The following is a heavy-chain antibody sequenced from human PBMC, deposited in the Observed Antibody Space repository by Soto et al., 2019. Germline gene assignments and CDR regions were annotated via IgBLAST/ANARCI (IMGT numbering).Heavy chain of an antibody. Sequence: PAETLSLTFTVSGGSISSDYWNWIRQPPGKGLEWIWYVYHSWSTKYNPSLKSLVTISVDTSKKQLSLKLSSVTAAETAAYYCARFGTSTNGNWFDXWGQGTLVTVSX. V-gene: IGHV4-59*01. CDR2: VYHSWST. CDR3: ARFGTSTNGNWFDX. CDR1: GGSISSDY. D-gene: IGHD3-10*01. J-gene: IGHJ5*02.